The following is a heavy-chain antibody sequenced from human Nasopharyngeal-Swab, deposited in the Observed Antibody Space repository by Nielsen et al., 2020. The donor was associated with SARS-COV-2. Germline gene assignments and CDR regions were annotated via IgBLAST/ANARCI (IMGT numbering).Heavy chain of an antibody. D-gene: IGHD3-22*01. Sequence: GESLKISCAASGFTFSSYSMNWVRQAPGKGLEWVSSISSSSSYIYYADSVKGRFTISRDNAKNSLYLQMNSLRAEDTAVYYCAGRGYYDSSGYLIDYWGQGTLVTVSS. V-gene: IGHV3-21*01. CDR2: ISSSSSYI. CDR1: GFTFSSYS. CDR3: AGRGYYDSSGYLIDY. J-gene: IGHJ4*02.